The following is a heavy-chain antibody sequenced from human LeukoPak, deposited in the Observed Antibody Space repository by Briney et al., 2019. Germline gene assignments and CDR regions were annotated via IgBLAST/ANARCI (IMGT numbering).Heavy chain of an antibody. CDR2: IYYSGST. D-gene: IGHD5-12*01. CDR3: VRLVWRGRRGYYYYGMDV. V-gene: IGHV4-39*01. J-gene: IGHJ6*02. CDR1: GCSISSSSYY. Sequence: KPSETLSLTCTVSGCSISSSSYYWGWIRQPPGKGLEWIGSIYYSGSTYYNPSLKSRVTISVDTSKNQFSLKLTSVTAADTAVYYCVRLVWRGRRGYYYYGMDVWGQGTTVTVSS.